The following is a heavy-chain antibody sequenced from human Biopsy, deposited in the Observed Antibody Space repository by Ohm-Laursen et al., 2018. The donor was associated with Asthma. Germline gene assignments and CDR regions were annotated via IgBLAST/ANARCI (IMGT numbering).Heavy chain of an antibody. J-gene: IGHJ4*02. Sequence: SLSLSCTASVFTFADYCMSWVRQVPRQGLAWVANIKHDGSEKNHVDSLKGRFTISRDNAKNSVFLHMDSLRPEDTAFYYCAKVRSDWVISESFDYWGQGVLVTVSS. CDR3: AKVRSDWVISESFDY. D-gene: IGHD3-16*02. CDR1: VFTFADYC. V-gene: IGHV3-7*03. CDR2: IKHDGSEK.